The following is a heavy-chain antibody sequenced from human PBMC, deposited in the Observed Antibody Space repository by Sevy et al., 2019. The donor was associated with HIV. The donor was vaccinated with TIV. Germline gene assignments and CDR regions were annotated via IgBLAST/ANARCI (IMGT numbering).Heavy chain of an antibody. D-gene: IGHD6-13*01. CDR2: LKSDVYGGTV. V-gene: IGHV3-49*04. CDR3: TRWKAAQSIFDY. J-gene: IGHJ4*02. Sequence: GGSPRLSCTASGFTFGDYCMSWVRQAPGKGLEWVAFLKSDVYGGTVDHAASVRGRFVISRDDSKTIAYLQMNDPKTEDTGVYYCTRWKAAQSIFDYWGQGALVTVSS. CDR1: GFTFGDYC.